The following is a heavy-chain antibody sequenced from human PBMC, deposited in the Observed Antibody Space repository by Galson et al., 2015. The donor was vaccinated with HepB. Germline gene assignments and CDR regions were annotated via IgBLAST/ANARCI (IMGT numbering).Heavy chain of an antibody. J-gene: IGHJ4*02. CDR3: ARATSGGYCSRTSCYYFDY. CDR1: GFTFSSYW. V-gene: IGHV3-53*01. CDR2: IYSGGYR. D-gene: IGHD2-2*01. Sequence: SLRLSCAASGFTFSSYWMSWFRQAPGKGLEWVSIIYSGGYRSSADSVKGRFTNSRDNSKNTVYLQMNSLRAEDTAVYYCARATSGGYCSRTSCYYFDYWGQGALVTVSS.